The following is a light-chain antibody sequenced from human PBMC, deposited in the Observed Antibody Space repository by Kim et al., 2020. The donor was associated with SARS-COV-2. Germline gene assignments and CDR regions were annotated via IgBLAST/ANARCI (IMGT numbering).Light chain of an antibody. CDR3: QKYYSTPYT. V-gene: IGKV4-1*01. CDR1: QSVLYSSNNKNY. J-gene: IGKJ2*01. CDR2: WAS. Sequence: DIVMTQSPDSLAVSLGERATINCKSSQSVLYSSNNKNYLAWYQQKPGQPPKLLIYWASTRESGVPDRFSGSGSGTDFTFTISSLQAEDVAVYYCQKYYSTPYTFGQGTKLEIK.